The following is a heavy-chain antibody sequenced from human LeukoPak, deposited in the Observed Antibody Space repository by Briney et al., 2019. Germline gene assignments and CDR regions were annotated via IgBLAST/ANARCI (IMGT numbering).Heavy chain of an antibody. CDR1: GFTFSSYA. CDR3: AKGDCSSTSCHPRKYYYYSYYMDV. CDR2: ISGSGGST. D-gene: IGHD2-2*01. Sequence: GGSLRLSCAASGFTFSSYAMSWVRQAPGKGLEWVSAISGSGGSTYYADSVKGRFTISRDNSKNTLYLQMNSLRAEDTAVYYCAKGDCSSTSCHPRKYYYYSYYMDVWGKGTTVTVSS. V-gene: IGHV3-23*01. J-gene: IGHJ6*03.